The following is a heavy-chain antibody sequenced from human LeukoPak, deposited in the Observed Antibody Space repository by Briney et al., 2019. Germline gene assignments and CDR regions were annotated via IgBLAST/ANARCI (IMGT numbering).Heavy chain of an antibody. CDR3: AKDSGYSYAYNWFDP. V-gene: IGHV3-30*02. D-gene: IGHD5-18*01. J-gene: IGHJ5*02. CDR1: GFTFSRYG. CDR2: IRDDGSNK. Sequence: GGSLRLSCAASGFTFSRYGMHWVRQAPGKGLEWVTFIRDDGSNKYYGDSVKGRFTISRDNSKNTLYLQMDSLRAEDTAVYYCAKDSGYSYAYNWFDPWGQGTLVTVSS.